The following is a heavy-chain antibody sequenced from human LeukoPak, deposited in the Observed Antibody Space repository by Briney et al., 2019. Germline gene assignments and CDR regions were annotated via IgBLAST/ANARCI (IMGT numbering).Heavy chain of an antibody. D-gene: IGHD6-13*01. CDR2: ISYDGSNK. Sequence: GGSLRLSCAASGFTFSSYSMNWVRQAPSKGLEWVAVISYDGSNKYYADSVKGRFTISRDNSKNTLYLQMNSLRAEDTAVYYCAKDRRDSSSWYNSPYFDYWGQGTLVTVSS. J-gene: IGHJ4*02. V-gene: IGHV3-30*18. CDR1: GFTFSSYS. CDR3: AKDRRDSSSWYNSPYFDY.